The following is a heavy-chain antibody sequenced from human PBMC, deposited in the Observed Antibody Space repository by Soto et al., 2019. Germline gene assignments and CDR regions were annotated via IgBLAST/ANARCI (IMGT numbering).Heavy chain of an antibody. CDR3: VRGRGGD. Sequence: QAQLVESGGDLVKPGGSLRLSCAASGFPFSASYMTWIRQAPGKGLAWISYLSNSGTYTNYADSVKGRFTISRDNAKDSLYLRMTGLRAEDTAVYYCVRGRGGDWGQGTLVTVSS. D-gene: IGHD3-10*01. J-gene: IGHJ4*02. CDR2: LSNSGTYT. CDR1: GFPFSASY. V-gene: IGHV3-11*06.